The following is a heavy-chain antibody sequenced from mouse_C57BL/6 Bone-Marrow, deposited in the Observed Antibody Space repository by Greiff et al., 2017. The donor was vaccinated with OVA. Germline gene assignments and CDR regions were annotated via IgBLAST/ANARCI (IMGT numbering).Heavy chain of an antibody. CDR2: IYPRSGNT. CDR3: ASSSGLAWFAY. V-gene: IGHV1-81*01. J-gene: IGHJ3*01. D-gene: IGHD3-2*02. Sequence: QVQLQQSGAELARPGASVKLSCKASGYTFTSYGISWVKQRTGQGLEWIGEIYPRSGNTYYNEKSKGKATLTADKSSSTAYMELRSLTSEDSAVYFCASSSGLAWFAYWGQGTLVTVSA. CDR1: GYTFTSYG.